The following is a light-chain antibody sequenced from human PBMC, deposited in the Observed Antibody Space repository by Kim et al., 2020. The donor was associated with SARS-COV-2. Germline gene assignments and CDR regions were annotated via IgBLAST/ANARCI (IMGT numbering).Light chain of an antibody. CDR1: SLRRYY. Sequence: SSELTQEPAVSVALGQTVRITCQGDSLRRYYASWYQQKPGQAPVVVIYGKGNRPSGIPDRFSGSSSGNTASLTITGAQAEDEADYYCNSRDSSTNNLVFG. CDR2: GKG. J-gene: IGLJ2*01. CDR3: NSRDSSTNNLV. V-gene: IGLV3-19*01.